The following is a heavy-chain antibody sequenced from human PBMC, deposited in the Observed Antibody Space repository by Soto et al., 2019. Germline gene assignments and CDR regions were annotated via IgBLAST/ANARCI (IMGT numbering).Heavy chain of an antibody. CDR1: GGSISSSNW. V-gene: IGHV4-4*02. CDR3: SRGDTTMVPTFDF. Sequence: PSETLSLTCAVSGGSISSSNWWSWVRQPPGKGLEWIGEIYHSGSTYYNSSLKSRISISVDTSKNQFSLELRSVTAADTGVYYCSRGDTTMVPTFDFWGQGTLVTVSS. J-gene: IGHJ4*02. CDR2: IYHSGST. D-gene: IGHD5-18*01.